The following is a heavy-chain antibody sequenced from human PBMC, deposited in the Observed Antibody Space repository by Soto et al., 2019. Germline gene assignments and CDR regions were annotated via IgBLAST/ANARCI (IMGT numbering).Heavy chain of an antibody. V-gene: IGHV4-38-2*02. CDR3: ARDTVTSPYYDILTAYSYHYGMDV. J-gene: IGHJ6*02. D-gene: IGHD3-9*01. CDR1: GYSISSGYY. CDR2: IYHSGST. Sequence: SETLSLTCAFSGYSISSGYYWGCIRQPPVKGLAWLVSIYHSGSTYYNPSLKGRVTISVDTSKNQFSRKLSSVTAADTAVYYCARDTVTSPYYDILTAYSYHYGMDVWGQGTTVTVSS.